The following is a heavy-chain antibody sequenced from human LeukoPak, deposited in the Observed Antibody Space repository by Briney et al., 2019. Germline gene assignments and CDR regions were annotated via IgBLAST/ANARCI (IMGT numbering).Heavy chain of an antibody. CDR1: GFTFSSYW. J-gene: IGHJ4*02. V-gene: IGHV3-7*01. Sequence: GGSLRLSCAASGFTFSSYWMSWVRQAPGKGLEWVANIKQDGSEKYYVDSVKGRFTISRDNAKNSLYLQMNSLRAEDTAVYYCAKGHCSGGSCYSYLGYWGQGTLVTVSS. CDR3: AKGHCSGGSCYSYLGY. D-gene: IGHD2-15*01. CDR2: IKQDGSEK.